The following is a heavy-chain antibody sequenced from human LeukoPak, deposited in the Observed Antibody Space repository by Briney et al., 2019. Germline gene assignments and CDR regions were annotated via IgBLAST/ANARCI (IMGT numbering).Heavy chain of an antibody. Sequence: SETLSLTCTVSGDSIDSYYWSWIRQPPGGGLQWIGYVFYSGPTNYDASLKSRVAISVDRSKNQFSLKLTSVSAADTAVYYCAGRSARYFGSWGQGTPVTVSS. CDR2: VFYSGPT. J-gene: IGHJ4*02. CDR1: GDSIDSYY. CDR3: AGRSARYFGS. D-gene: IGHD1-26*01. V-gene: IGHV4-59*01.